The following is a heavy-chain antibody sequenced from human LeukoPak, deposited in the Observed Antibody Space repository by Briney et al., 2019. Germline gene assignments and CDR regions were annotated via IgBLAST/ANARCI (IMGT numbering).Heavy chain of an antibody. J-gene: IGHJ4*02. D-gene: IGHD6-6*01. Sequence: GGSLRLSCTASGLTFSDYWMTWVRQAPGKGPEWVANIKQDGSQRYYVDSVRGRFTISRDNAKNSLFLQMNGLRAEDTAVYYCARRGGSSSRRSPIDYWGQGTLVTVSS. V-gene: IGHV3-7*01. CDR3: ARRGGSSSRRSPIDY. CDR2: IKQDGSQR. CDR1: GLTFSDYW.